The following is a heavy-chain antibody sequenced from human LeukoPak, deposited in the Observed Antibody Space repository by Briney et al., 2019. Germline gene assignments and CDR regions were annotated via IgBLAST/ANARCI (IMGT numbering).Heavy chain of an antibody. V-gene: IGHV3-30*04. J-gene: IGHJ6*04. CDR3: ARPRSSIYYYYGMDV. CDR2: TSYDGSNK. Sequence: GGSLRLSCAASGFTFSSYAMHWVRQAPGKGLEWVAVTSYDGSNKHCADSVKGRFTISRDNSKNTLYLQMNSLRAEDTAVYYCARPRSSIYYYYGMDVWGKGTTVTVSS. CDR1: GFTFSSYA.